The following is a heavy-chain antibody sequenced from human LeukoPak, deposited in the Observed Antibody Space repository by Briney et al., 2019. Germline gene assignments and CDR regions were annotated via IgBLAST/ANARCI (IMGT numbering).Heavy chain of an antibody. D-gene: IGHD2-8*01. Sequence: GASVKVSCKASGYTFTGYYMHWVRQAPGQGLEWMGIINPSGGSISYAQKFQGRVTMTRDMSTSTVYMELSSLRSEDTAVYYCARDRVYCTNGVCYEYYYYYYMDVWGKGTTVTVSS. CDR2: INPSGGSI. CDR1: GYTFTGYY. CDR3: ARDRVYCTNGVCYEYYYYYYMDV. J-gene: IGHJ6*03. V-gene: IGHV1-46*01.